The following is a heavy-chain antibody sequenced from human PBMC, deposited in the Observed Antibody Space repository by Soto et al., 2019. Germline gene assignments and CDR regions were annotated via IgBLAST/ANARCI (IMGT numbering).Heavy chain of an antibody. Sequence: GWSLRLSCAASGFTFSSYAMSLVRQAPGKGLEWVSAISGSGGSTYYADSVKGRFTISRDNSKNTLYLQMNSLRAEDTAVYYCAKDLGTAMAGYYYYYYGMEVWGQGTTVTVSS. CDR1: GFTFSSYA. D-gene: IGHD5-18*01. CDR2: ISGSGGST. J-gene: IGHJ6*02. CDR3: AKDLGTAMAGYYYYYYGMEV. V-gene: IGHV3-23*01.